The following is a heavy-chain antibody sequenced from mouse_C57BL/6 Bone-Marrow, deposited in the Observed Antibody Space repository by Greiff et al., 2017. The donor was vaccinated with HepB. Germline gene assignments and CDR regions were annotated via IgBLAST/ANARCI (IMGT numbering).Heavy chain of an antibody. CDR3: ARGGNYYGSSYEAMDY. Sequence: EVHLVESEGGLVQPGSSMKLSCTASGFTFSDYYMAWVRQVPEKGLEWVANINYDGSSTYYLDSLKSRFIISRDNAKNILYLQMSSLKSEDTATYYCARGGNYYGSSYEAMDYWGQGTSVTVSS. CDR2: INYDGSST. D-gene: IGHD1-1*01. J-gene: IGHJ4*01. CDR1: GFTFSDYY. V-gene: IGHV5-16*01.